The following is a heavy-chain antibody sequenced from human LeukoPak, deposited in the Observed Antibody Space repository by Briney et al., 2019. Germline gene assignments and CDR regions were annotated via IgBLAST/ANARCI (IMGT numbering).Heavy chain of an antibody. CDR2: ISGIGGST. CDR1: GFTFSSYA. J-gene: IGHJ4*02. CDR3: AKVPRTTAVTPYYFDY. D-gene: IGHD4-23*01. Sequence: GGSLRLSCAASGFTFSSYAMTWVRQAPGKGLEWVSAISGIGGSTYYADSVKGRFTISRDNSKNTLYLQMNSLRAEDTAVYYCAKVPRTTAVTPYYFDYWGQGTLVTVSS. V-gene: IGHV3-23*01.